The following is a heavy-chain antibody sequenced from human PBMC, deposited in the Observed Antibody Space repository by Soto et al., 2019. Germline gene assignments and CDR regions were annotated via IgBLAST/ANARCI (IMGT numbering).Heavy chain of an antibody. CDR1: GGSIVNGNYS. D-gene: IGHD6-25*01. V-gene: IGHV4-30-2*01. CDR2: IYHSGST. J-gene: IGHJ4*02. Sequence: QLQLQESGSGLLKSAQTLSLTCAVSGGSIVNGNYSWTWIRQPPGKALEWIGHIYHSGSTYFNPSLTRRVTLSVDRSKNHFSLNMRSVTAADTAVYYCASRLVDSATGYFDHWGQGTLVTVSS. CDR3: ASRLVDSATGYFDH.